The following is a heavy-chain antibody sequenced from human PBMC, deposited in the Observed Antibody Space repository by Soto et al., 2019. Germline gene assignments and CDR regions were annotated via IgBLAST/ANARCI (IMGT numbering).Heavy chain of an antibody. CDR2: IYWDDDK. V-gene: IGHV2-5*02. CDR1: GFSLSTSGVS. Sequence: SGPTLVNATQTLTLTCTFSGFSLSTSGVSVGWIRQSPEKALEWLALIYWDDDKRYSPSLKSRLTITKDTSKSQVVLTMTNMDPVDTATYYCAHSGGGYYFYYMDVWGKGTTVTVSS. J-gene: IGHJ6*03. CDR3: AHSGGGYYFYYMDV. D-gene: IGHD3-16*01.